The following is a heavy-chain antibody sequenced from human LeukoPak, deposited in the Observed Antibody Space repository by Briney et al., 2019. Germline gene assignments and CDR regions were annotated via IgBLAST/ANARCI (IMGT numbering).Heavy chain of an antibody. CDR3: ARDHTTGDSWFDP. CDR1: GGTFSSYT. D-gene: IGHD7-27*01. V-gene: IGHV1-69*04. J-gene: IGHJ5*02. Sequence: SVKVSCKASGGTFSSYTISWVRQAPGQGLEWMGRIIPILGIANYAQKFQGRVTITADKPTSTASMELSSLRSEDTPVYYCARDHTTGDSWFDPWGQGTLVTVSS. CDR2: IIPILGIA.